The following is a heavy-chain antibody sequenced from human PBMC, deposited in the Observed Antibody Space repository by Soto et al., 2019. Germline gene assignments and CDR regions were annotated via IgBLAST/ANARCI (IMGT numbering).Heavy chain of an antibody. V-gene: IGHV3-30-3*01. Sequence: LRLSCAAYGFTFSPYTMHWVRQTPGKGLEWVAVISYDGSDKYYADSVRGRFTISRDNSKNTLFLQMNSLRAEDTALYYCARGGGFCGAACYKEGIDYWGQGTLVTICS. CDR3: ARGGGFCGAACYKEGIDY. CDR2: ISYDGSDK. D-gene: IGHD2-21*02. CDR1: GFTFSPYT. J-gene: IGHJ4*02.